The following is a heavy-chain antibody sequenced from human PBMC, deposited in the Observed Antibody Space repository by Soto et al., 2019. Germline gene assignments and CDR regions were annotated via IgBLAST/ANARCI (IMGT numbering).Heavy chain of an antibody. CDR3: ARLDCVGIGCHFDY. CDR1: GGSVSSGSYY. V-gene: IGHV4-61*01. Sequence: QVQLQESGPGLVKPSETLSLTCTVSGGSVSSGSYYWSWVRQPPGKGLEWIGYIYYSGSTNSNPSLTSRVTMAVDTSKNQLSLKLSSVTAADTAVYYCARLDCVGIGCHFDYWGQGILVTVSS. D-gene: IGHD2-21*01. J-gene: IGHJ4*02. CDR2: IYYSGST.